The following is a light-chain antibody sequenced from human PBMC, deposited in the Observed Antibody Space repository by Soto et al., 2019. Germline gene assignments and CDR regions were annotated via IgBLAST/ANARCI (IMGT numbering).Light chain of an antibody. CDR3: QQRYNLIT. J-gene: IGKJ5*01. CDR2: DAS. V-gene: IGKV3-11*01. CDR1: QSVNSY. Sequence: EIVLTQSPATLSLSPGERATLSCRASQSVNSYLAWYQLKPGQAPRIRTYDASNRATGIPDRFSGSGSGTDFTLTISSLESEDFAVYYCQQRYNLITFGQGTRLEIK.